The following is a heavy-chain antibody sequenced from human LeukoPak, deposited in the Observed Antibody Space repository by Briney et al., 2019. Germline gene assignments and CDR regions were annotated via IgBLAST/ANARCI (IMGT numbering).Heavy chain of an antibody. V-gene: IGHV3-21*01. CDR1: GFTFSSYS. CDR3: ARGYDILTGYHFDY. J-gene: IGHJ4*02. CDR2: ISSSSSYI. D-gene: IGHD3-9*01. Sequence: GGSLRLSCAASGFTFSSYSMNWVRQAPGKGLEWVSSISSSSSYIYYADSVKGRFTISRDNAKNSLYLQMNSLRAEDTAVYYCARGYDILTGYHFDYWGQGTLVTVSS.